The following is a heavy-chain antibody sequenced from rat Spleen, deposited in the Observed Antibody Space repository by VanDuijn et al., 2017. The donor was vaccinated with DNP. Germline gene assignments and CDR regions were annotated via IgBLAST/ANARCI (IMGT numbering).Heavy chain of an antibody. V-gene: IGHV5-7*01. CDR3: ASLNNYNWFAY. Sequence: EVQLVESGGGLVQPGRSLKLSCAASGFTFSDYAMAWVRQSPKKGLEWVATIIYDGSSTYYRDSVKGRFTISRDNAKSTLYLQMDSLRSEDTATYYCASLNNYNWFAYWGQGTLVTVSS. J-gene: IGHJ3*01. CDR2: IIYDGSST. D-gene: IGHD1-10*01. CDR1: GFTFSDYA.